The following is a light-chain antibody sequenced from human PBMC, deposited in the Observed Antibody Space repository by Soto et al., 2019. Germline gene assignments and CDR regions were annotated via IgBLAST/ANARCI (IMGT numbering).Light chain of an antibody. Sequence: QSVLTQPASVSGSPGQSSTIAFTGTCSDIGTYNLVSWYQQYPGKAPKLLIYEATKRPSGLSTRFSGAKSGNTASLTISGLQAEDEADYYCCSYAGSDTWVFGGGTKVTVL. J-gene: IGLJ3*02. CDR1: CSDIGTYNL. CDR3: CSYAGSDTWV. V-gene: IGLV2-23*01. CDR2: EAT.